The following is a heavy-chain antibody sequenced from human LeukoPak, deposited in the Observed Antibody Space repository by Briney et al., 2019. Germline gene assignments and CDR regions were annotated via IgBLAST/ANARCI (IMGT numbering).Heavy chain of an antibody. CDR1: GFTFSSYE. CDR2: ISSSGSTI. Sequence: PGGSLRLSCAASGFTFSSYEMNWVRQAPGKGLEWVSYISSSGSTIYYADSVKGRFTISRDSAKNSLYLQMNSLRAEDTAVYYCARDVVTSGYFDYWGQGTLVTVSS. J-gene: IGHJ4*02. D-gene: IGHD2-21*02. CDR3: ARDVVTSGYFDY. V-gene: IGHV3-48*03.